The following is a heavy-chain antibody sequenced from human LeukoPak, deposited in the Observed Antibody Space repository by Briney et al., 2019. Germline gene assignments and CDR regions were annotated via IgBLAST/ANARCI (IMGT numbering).Heavy chain of an antibody. V-gene: IGHV3-21*01. CDR2: ISSSSSHV. CDR1: GFTFSSYS. CDR3: ARGLPRYSNYGEYAFDI. Sequence: GGSLRLSCAASGFTFSSYSMNWVRQAPGKGLEWVSSISSSSSHVYYADSVKGRFTMSRDNAKNSLYLQMNSLRAEDTAVYYCARGLPRYSNYGEYAFDIWGQGTMVTVSS. D-gene: IGHD4-11*01. J-gene: IGHJ3*02.